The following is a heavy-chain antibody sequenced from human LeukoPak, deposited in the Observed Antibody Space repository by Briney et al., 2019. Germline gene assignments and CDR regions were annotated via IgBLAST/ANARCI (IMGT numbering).Heavy chain of an antibody. J-gene: IGHJ4*02. CDR2: INPNSGGT. V-gene: IGHV1-2*02. CDR1: GHTFTGYY. D-gene: IGHD2-15*01. Sequence: ASVKVSCKASGHTFTGYYMHWVRQAPGQGLEWMGWINPNSGGTNYAQKFQGRVTMTRDTSISTAYMELSRLRSDDTAVYYCAQLGYCSGGSCYSGPHFDYWGQGTLVTVSS. CDR3: AQLGYCSGGSCYSGPHFDY.